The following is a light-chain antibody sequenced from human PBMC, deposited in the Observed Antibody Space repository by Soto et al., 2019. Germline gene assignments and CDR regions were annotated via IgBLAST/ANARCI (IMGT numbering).Light chain of an antibody. Sequence: EIVLTQSPGTLSLSPGERATLSCRASQSVSSNFLAWYQQKPGQAPRLLIYGASSRATGIPDRFSGSGSGTDFTLTINRLEPEDFAVYYCQQFGSSSWTVGQGTKVDIK. J-gene: IGKJ1*01. V-gene: IGKV3-20*01. CDR2: GAS. CDR3: QQFGSSSWT. CDR1: QSVSSNF.